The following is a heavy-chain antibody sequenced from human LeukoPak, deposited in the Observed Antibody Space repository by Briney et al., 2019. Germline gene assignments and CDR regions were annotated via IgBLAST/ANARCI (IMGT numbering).Heavy chain of an antibody. D-gene: IGHD6-13*01. Sequence: GGSLRLSCAASGFTFCDYYMSWMPQAPGKGLEWGLYISSSNRYKKYVDSGKCRFAITRDNAKNSLYLQMNSLRAEDTAVYHCARDFRRSSSWPVDYLGEGTLVTVSS. CDR3: ARDFRRSSSWPVDY. V-gene: IGHV3-11*06. CDR2: ISSSNRYK. J-gene: IGHJ4*02. CDR1: GFTFCDYY.